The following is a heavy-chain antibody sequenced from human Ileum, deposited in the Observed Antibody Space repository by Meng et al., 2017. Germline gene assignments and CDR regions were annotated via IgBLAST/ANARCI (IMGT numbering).Heavy chain of an antibody. J-gene: IGHJ4*02. D-gene: IGHD6-6*01. CDR1: GGSVSSGSYY. CDR2: IYYSGST. Sequence: QVPLREAGPRLGRPSETLSLACTVSGGSVSSGSYYWSWIRQPPGKGLEWIGHIYYSGSTNYNPSLKSRVTISVDMSKNQFSLKLNSVTAADTAIYFCARSSTSPASYFFDYWGQGTLVTVSS. CDR3: ARSSTSPASYFFDY. V-gene: IGHV4-61*01.